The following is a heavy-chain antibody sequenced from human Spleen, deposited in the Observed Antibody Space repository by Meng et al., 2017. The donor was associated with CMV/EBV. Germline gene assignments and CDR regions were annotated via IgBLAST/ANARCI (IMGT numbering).Heavy chain of an antibody. J-gene: IGHJ4*02. Sequence: GGSLRLSCAASGFTFSSYSMNWVRRAPGKGLEWVSSISSSSSYIYYADSAKGRFTISRDNAKNSLYLQMNSLRAEDTAVYYCARDLVGATLAYWGQGTLVTVSS. D-gene: IGHD1-26*01. CDR1: GFTFSSYS. CDR2: ISSSSSYI. V-gene: IGHV3-21*01. CDR3: ARDLVGATLAY.